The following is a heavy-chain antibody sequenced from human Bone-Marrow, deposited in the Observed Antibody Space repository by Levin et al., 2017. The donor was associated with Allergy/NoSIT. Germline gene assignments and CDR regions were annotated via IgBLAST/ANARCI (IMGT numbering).Heavy chain of an antibody. D-gene: IGHD4-11*01. J-gene: IGHJ4*02. CDR2: ISGSSSNI. Sequence: GESLKISCAASGFTFRNFAMNWVRQTPGRGLEWVSYISGSSSNIQYADSVKGRFTVSRDNAKNSLFLQMNSMRDEDAAVYYCARDRSVGSNLYSDLDYWGQGILVTVSS. V-gene: IGHV3-48*02. CDR1: GFTFRNFA. CDR3: ARDRSVGSNLYSDLDY.